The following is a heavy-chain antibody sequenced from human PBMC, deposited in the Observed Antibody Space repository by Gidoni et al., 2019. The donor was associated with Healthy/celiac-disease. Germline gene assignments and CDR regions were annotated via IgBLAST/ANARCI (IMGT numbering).Heavy chain of an antibody. J-gene: IGHJ5*02. V-gene: IGHV3-21*01. Sequence: EVQLVESGGGLVKPGGSLRLSCAASGFTFSSYSMNWVRQAPGKGLEWVSSISSSSSYIYYADSVKGRFTISRDNAKNSLYLQMNSLRAEDTAVYYCARDRLSGRNWFDPWGQGTLVTVSS. CDR1: GFTFSSYS. CDR2: ISSSSSYI. CDR3: ARDRLSGRNWFDP. D-gene: IGHD1-26*01.